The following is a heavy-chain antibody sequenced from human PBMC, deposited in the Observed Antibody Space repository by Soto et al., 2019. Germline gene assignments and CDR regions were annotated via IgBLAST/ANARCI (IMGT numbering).Heavy chain of an antibody. CDR3: VKDRQSPTSVWDPFDF. J-gene: IGHJ3*01. CDR1: GFSFSIYA. D-gene: IGHD2-21*01. Sequence: EVQLLESGGGLVQAGGSLRLSCAASGFSFSIYAMSWVRQSPGKGLEGVSSIGNGDDHRYYADSVKGRFTISRDNSRNTVFLQMSSLSAGDTATYYCVKDRQSPTSVWDPFDFWGQGTVVAVSS. CDR2: IGNGDDHR. V-gene: IGHV3-23*01.